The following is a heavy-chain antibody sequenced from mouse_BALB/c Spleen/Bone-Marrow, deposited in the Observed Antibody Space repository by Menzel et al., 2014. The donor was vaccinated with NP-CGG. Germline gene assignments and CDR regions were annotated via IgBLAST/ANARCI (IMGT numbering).Heavy chain of an antibody. V-gene: IGHV2-6-7*01. D-gene: IGHD2-10*02. J-gene: IGHJ4*01. CDR2: IWGDGTT. CDR3: AREKYGNYYAMDY. CDR1: GFSLTGFG. Sequence: VKLVESGPGLVAPSQRLSITCTVSGFSLTGFGINWIRQPPGKGLEWLGMIWGDGTTDYNSALKSRLSIKKDNSKSQVFLKMNSLQAGDTARYYCAREKYGNYYAMDYWGQGTSVTVSP.